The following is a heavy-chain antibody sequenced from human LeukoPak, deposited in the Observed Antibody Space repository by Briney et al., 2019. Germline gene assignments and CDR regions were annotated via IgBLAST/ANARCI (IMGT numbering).Heavy chain of an antibody. CDR1: GFTFSSHS. Sequence: GGSLRLSCAASGFTFSSHSINWVRQAPGKGLEWVSYISTRSTTIYYADSVKGRFTISRDNAKNSLYLQMNSLRAEDTAVYYCARVLYHAEDYWGQGTLVTVSS. J-gene: IGHJ4*02. V-gene: IGHV3-48*04. CDR3: ARVLYHAEDY. D-gene: IGHD2-15*01. CDR2: ISTRSTTI.